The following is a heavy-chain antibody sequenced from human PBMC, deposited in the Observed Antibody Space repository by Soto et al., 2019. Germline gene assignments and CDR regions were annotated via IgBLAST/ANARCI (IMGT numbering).Heavy chain of an antibody. CDR1: GGSISSYY. CDR3: ARDSGHSTGYFDY. D-gene: IGHD6-19*01. Sequence: SETLSLTCTVSGGSISSYYWSWIRQPPGKGLEWIGYIYYSGSTNYSPSLKSRVTISVDTSKNQFSLKLSSVTAADTTVYYCARDSGHSTGYFDYWGQGTLVTVSS. J-gene: IGHJ4*02. V-gene: IGHV4-59*01. CDR2: IYYSGST.